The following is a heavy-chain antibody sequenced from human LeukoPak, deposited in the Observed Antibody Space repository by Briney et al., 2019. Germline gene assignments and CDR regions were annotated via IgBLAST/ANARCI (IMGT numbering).Heavy chain of an antibody. V-gene: IGHV4-59*08. D-gene: IGHD1-26*01. CDR2: IYYSGST. CDR3: ARGQWEQRGYFDY. CDR1: GGSISSYY. J-gene: IGHJ4*02. Sequence: SETLSLTCTVSGGSISSYYRSWVRQPPGKGLEWIGYIYYSGSTNYNPSLKSRVTISVDTSKNQFSLKLSSVTAADTAVYYCARGQWEQRGYFDYWGQGTLVTVSS.